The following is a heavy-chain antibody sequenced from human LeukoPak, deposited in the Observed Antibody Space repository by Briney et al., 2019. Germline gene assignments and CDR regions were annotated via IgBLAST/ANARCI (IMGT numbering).Heavy chain of an antibody. V-gene: IGHV3-23*01. D-gene: IGHD2-2*01. CDR3: AKVLARVVAFGY. J-gene: IGHJ4*02. CDR2: ISGSGGST. Sequence: GGSLRLSCAASVFSFSTYAMHWVRQAPGKGLEWVSAISGSGGSTYYADSVKGRFTISRDNSKNTLYLQMNSLRAEDTAVYYCAKVLARVVAFGYWGQGTLVTVSS. CDR1: VFSFSTYA.